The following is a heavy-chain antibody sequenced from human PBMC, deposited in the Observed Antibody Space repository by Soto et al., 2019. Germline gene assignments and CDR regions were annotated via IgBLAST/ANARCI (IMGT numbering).Heavy chain of an antibody. CDR3: GYGTTGTTFHYYYYYVDV. CDR1: GFSLSTSGVG. Sequence: QITLKESGPTLVKPTQTLTLTCTFSGFSLSTSGVGVGWIRQPPGKALEWLALIYWEDDKRYSPSLKSRLTITKGTSKNQVVLTMTNVDPADTATYYCGYGTTGTTFHYYYYYVDVWGEGTTVTVSS. D-gene: IGHD1-1*01. J-gene: IGHJ6*03. CDR2: IYWEDDK. V-gene: IGHV2-5*02.